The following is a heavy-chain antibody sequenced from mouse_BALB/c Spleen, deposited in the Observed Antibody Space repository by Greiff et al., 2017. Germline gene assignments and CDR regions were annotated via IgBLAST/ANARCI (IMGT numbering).Heavy chain of an antibody. Sequence: EVKLMESGPGLVKPSQSLSLTCSVTGYSITSGYYWNWIRQFPGNKLEWMGYISYDGSNNYNPSLKNRISITRDTSKNQFFLKLNSVTTEDTATYYCARDYGSSFHAMDYWGQGTSVTVSS. V-gene: IGHV3-6*02. CDR1: GYSITSGYY. D-gene: IGHD1-1*01. J-gene: IGHJ4*01. CDR3: ARDYGSSFHAMDY. CDR2: ISYDGSN.